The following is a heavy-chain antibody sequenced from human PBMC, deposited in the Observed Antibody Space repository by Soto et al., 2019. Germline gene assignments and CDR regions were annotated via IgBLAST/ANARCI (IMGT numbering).Heavy chain of an antibody. CDR2: IYHSGST. Sequence: QVQLQESGPGLVKPSGTLSLTCAVSSGSISSSNWWRWVRQPPGKGLEWIGEIYHSGSTNYNPSLKSRVTISVDKSKNQFSLKLSSVTAADTAVYYCARGLYMITFGGVIDRRAFDIWGQGTMVTVSS. J-gene: IGHJ3*02. CDR3: ARGLYMITFGGVIDRRAFDI. CDR1: SGSISSSNW. D-gene: IGHD3-16*02. V-gene: IGHV4-4*02.